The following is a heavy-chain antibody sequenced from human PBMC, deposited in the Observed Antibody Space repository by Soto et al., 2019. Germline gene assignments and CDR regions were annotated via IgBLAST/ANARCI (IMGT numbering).Heavy chain of an antibody. Sequence: SLRLSCAASGFTFSNAWMNWVRQAPGKGLEWVGRIKSKAYGGTTQYAASVKGRFTISRDDSKSIAYLQMNSLKTEDTAVYYCTTNYYDSSGYDNWFDPWGQGTLVTVSS. CDR1: GFTFSNAW. CDR2: IKSKAYGGTT. J-gene: IGHJ5*02. V-gene: IGHV3-15*07. CDR3: TTNYYDSSGYDNWFDP. D-gene: IGHD3-22*01.